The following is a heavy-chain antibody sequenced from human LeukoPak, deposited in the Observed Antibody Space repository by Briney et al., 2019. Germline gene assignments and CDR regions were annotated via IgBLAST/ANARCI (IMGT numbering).Heavy chain of an antibody. CDR2: INPNSGGT. CDR3: ARVGGDYGDFRYYYYGMDV. V-gene: IGHV1-2*02. CDR1: GYTFTGYY. D-gene: IGHD4-17*01. Sequence: ASVKVSCKASGYTFTGYYMHWVRQAPGQGLEWMGWINPNSGGTNYAQKFQGRVTMTRDTSISTAYMELSRLRSDDTAVYYCARVGGDYGDFRYYYYGMDVWGQGTTVTVSS. J-gene: IGHJ6*02.